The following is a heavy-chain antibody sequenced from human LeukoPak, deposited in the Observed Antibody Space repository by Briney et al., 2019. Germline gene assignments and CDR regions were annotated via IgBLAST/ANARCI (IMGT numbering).Heavy chain of an antibody. Sequence: GGSLRPSCAASGYTFSSHGLTWVRQAPGKGLEWVSTINGAGDNTYYAETVKGRFTISRDNSKNTLYLQMHSLRAEDTAIYYCAKVSVCYGCYLDYWGQGTLVTVS. J-gene: IGHJ4*02. CDR3: AKVSVCYGCYLDY. V-gene: IGHV3-23*01. D-gene: IGHD3-16*01. CDR1: GYTFSSHG. CDR2: INGAGDNT.